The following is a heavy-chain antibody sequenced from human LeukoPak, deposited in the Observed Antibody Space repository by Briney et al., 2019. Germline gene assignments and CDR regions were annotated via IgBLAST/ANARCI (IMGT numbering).Heavy chain of an antibody. CDR2: ISAYNGNT. Sequence: GASVKVSCKASGYTFSNYALNWVRQAPGQGLEWMGWISAYNGNTNYAQKLQGRVIMTTDTSTSTAYMELRSLRSDDTAVYYCAREVRYYYDSSGYPDYWGQGTLVTVSS. CDR3: AREVRYYYDSSGYPDY. V-gene: IGHV1-18*01. D-gene: IGHD3-22*01. CDR1: GYTFSNYA. J-gene: IGHJ4*02.